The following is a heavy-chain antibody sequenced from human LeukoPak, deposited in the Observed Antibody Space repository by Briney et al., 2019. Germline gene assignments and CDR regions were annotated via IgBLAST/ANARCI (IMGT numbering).Heavy chain of an antibody. V-gene: IGHV3-20*04. D-gene: IGHD2-15*01. CDR1: GFTFDDYG. Sequence: GGSLRLSCAASGFTFDDYGMSWVRQAPGKGLEWVSGINWNGGSTGYADSVKGRFTISRDNAKNSLYLQMNSLRAEDTAVYYCAKEGDIVVVVAAPLDYWGQGTLVTVSS. J-gene: IGHJ4*02. CDR3: AKEGDIVVVVAAPLDY. CDR2: INWNGGST.